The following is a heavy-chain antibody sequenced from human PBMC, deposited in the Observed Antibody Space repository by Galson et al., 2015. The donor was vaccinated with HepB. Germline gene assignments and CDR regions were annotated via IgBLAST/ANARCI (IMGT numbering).Heavy chain of an antibody. J-gene: IGHJ4*02. CDR1: GLTFSSYA. D-gene: IGHD3-22*01. CDR2: ISYDGGNK. Sequence: SLRLSCAASGLTFSSYAMHWVRQAPGKGLEWVALISYDGGNKYYADSVKGRFTISRDNSKNTLYLQMNSLRAEDTAVYYCARDSPDSSGYLDYWGQGTLVTVSS. CDR3: ARDSPDSSGYLDY. V-gene: IGHV3-30-3*01.